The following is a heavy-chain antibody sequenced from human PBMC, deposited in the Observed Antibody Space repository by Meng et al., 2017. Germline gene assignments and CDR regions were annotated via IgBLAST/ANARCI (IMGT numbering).Heavy chain of an antibody. CDR2: INPNSGGT. J-gene: IGHJ4*02. Sequence: ASVKVSCKASGYTFTGYYMHWVRQAPGQGLEWMGWINPNSGGTNYAQKLQGRVTMTTDTPTSTDYMELRSLRSDDTAVYYCARDGLRYFDWSNSPFDYWGQGTLVTVSS. CDR3: ARDGLRYFDWSNSPFDY. D-gene: IGHD3-9*01. V-gene: IGHV1-2*02. CDR1: GYTFTGYY.